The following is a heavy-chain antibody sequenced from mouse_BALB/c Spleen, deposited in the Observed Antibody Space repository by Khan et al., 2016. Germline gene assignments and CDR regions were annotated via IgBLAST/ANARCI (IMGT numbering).Heavy chain of an antibody. Sequence: EVKLEESGPGLVKPSQSLSLTCTVTGYSITSDYAWNWIRQFPGNKLEWMGYISYSGSTSYNPSLKSRISITRDTSKNQFFLQLNSVTTEDTATYYCARWGYDAYFDYWGQGTTLTVSS. CDR3: ARWGYDAYFDY. CDR1: GYSITSDYA. D-gene: IGHD2-2*01. CDR2: ISYSGST. J-gene: IGHJ2*01. V-gene: IGHV3-2*02.